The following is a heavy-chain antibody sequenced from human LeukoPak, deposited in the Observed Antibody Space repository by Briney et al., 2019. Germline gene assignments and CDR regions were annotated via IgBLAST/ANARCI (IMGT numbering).Heavy chain of an antibody. V-gene: IGHV3-30*02. J-gene: IGHJ4*02. Sequence: PGGSLRFSCAASGLTFSSYGMHWVRQAPGKGLEWVAFIRYDGSKKYFGDSVKGRFTISRDNSKNTLYLQMNSLRTEDTAVYYCAKDRRYYFDSSGYYYFLDYWGQGTLVTVSS. CDR2: IRYDGSKK. CDR1: GLTFSSYG. CDR3: AKDRRYYFDSSGYYYFLDY. D-gene: IGHD3-22*01.